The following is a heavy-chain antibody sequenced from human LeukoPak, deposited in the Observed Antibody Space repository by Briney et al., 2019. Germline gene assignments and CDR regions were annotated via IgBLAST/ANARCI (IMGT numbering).Heavy chain of an antibody. CDR2: INPNSGGT. J-gene: IGHJ4*02. V-gene: IGHV1-2*02. Sequence: ASVKVSCKASGYTFTDYYIHWVRQAPGQGLEWMGWINPNSGGTNYAQKFQGRVTMTRDTSIRTAYMELSRLRSDDTAVYSCARDRNEWLLSTLYYWGQGTLVTVSS. D-gene: IGHD5-12*01. CDR1: GYTFTDYY. CDR3: ARDRNEWLLSTLYY.